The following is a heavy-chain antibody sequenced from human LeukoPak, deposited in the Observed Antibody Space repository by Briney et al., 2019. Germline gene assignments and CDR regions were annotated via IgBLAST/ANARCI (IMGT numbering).Heavy chain of an antibody. J-gene: IGHJ4*02. CDR2: MNPNSGNT. CDR3: ARDFRVVGATDIDY. CDR1: GYTFTSYD. D-gene: IGHD1-26*01. Sequence: ASVKVSCKASGYTFTSYDIYWVRQATGQGLEWMGWMNPNSGNTGYAQKFQGRVTMTRNTSISTAYMELSSLRSEDTAVYYCARDFRVVGATDIDYWGQGTLVTVSS. V-gene: IGHV1-8*01.